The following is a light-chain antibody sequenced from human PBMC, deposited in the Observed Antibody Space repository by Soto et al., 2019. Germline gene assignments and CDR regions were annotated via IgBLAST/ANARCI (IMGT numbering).Light chain of an antibody. V-gene: IGKV1-5*03. CDR2: KAS. Sequence: DIQMTQSPSTLSGSVGDIVTITCRASQTISSWLAWYQQKPGEAPKLLIYKASTLKSGVPSRFSGSGSGTEFNLNISSLQPDDFATYYCQHYNSYSEALGQGPKADIK. CDR1: QTISSW. CDR3: QHYNSYSEA. J-gene: IGKJ1*01.